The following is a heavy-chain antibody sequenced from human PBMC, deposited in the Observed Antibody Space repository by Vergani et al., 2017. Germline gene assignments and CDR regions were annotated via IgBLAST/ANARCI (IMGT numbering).Heavy chain of an antibody. V-gene: IGHV3-11*06. Sequence: VQLLESGGGLVQPGGSLRLSCAASGFTFSDYYMSWIRQAPGKGLEWVSYISSSSSYTNYADSVKGRFTISRDNAKNSLYLQMNSLRAEDTAVYYCARASDTAMVTPFDYWGQGTLVTVSS. CDR1: GFTFSDYY. J-gene: IGHJ4*02. CDR3: ARASDTAMVTPFDY. CDR2: ISSSSSYT. D-gene: IGHD5-18*01.